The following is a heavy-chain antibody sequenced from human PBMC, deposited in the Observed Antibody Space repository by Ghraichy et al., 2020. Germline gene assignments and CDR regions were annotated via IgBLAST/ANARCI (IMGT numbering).Heavy chain of an antibody. V-gene: IGHV4-4*02. CDR1: GGSITSSNW. J-gene: IGHJ3*01. Sequence: SETLSLTCEVSGGSITSSNWWGWVRQPPGKGLEWVGEISHSGTTNYNPSLKSRVTLSMDKSNDRFFLKLNSVAAADTAVYYCARMTDDAFDLWGQGTMVTVSS. CDR2: ISHSGTT. CDR3: ARMTDDAFDL.